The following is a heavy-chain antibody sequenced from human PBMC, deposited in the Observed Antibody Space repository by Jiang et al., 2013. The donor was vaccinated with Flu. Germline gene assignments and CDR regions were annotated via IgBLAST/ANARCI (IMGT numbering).Heavy chain of an antibody. D-gene: IGHD1-26*01. Sequence: GKGLEWIGYIYSSREHQLQPSLKTRVTISADTSKNQFSLKLSSVTAADTAVYYCAQSGNYYYFDYWGQGTLVTVSS. CDR2: IYSSREH. J-gene: IGHJ4*02. V-gene: IGHV4-59*01. CDR3: AQSGNYYYFDY.